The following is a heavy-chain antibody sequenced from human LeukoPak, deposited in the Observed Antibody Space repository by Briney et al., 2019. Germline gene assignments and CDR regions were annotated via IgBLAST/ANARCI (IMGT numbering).Heavy chain of an antibody. CDR2: VIPSGSST. CDR3: GKQRSGYSQILGFDY. CDR1: GFSFSNYA. Sequence: GGSLRLSCAASGFSFSNYAMTWVRQAPGKGLEWVSSVIPSGSSTYYADSVKGRFTISRDNSKNMLYLQMDSLRAEDTALYYCGKQRSGYSQILGFDYWGQGTLVTVSS. V-gene: IGHV3-23*01. D-gene: IGHD3-22*01. J-gene: IGHJ4*02.